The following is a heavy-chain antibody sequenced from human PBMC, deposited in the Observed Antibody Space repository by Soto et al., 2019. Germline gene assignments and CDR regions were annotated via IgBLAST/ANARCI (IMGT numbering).Heavy chain of an antibody. CDR3: ARGLDSSSHKNNYNWFDP. Sequence: SSETLSLTCAVYGGSFSGYYWSWIRQPPGKGLEWIAEINAPGKGLEWLAEINHRGSPTYYNPSLRSRVTISVDTSKNQFSLKLSSVTAADTAVYYCARGLDSSSHKNNYNWFDPWGQGTLVTVSS. V-gene: IGHV4-34*01. CDR1: GGSFSGYY. J-gene: IGHJ5*02. D-gene: IGHD6-13*01. CDR2: INHRGSP.